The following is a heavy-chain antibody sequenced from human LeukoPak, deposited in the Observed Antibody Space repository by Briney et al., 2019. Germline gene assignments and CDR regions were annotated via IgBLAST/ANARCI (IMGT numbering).Heavy chain of an antibody. V-gene: IGHV3-74*01. J-gene: IGHJ4*01. D-gene: IGHD6-19*01. Sequence: GGSLRLSCAASGFDFSGYWTHWARHAPGKGMVWVSRIKSDGRYTNYADFVKGRLTISRHNAKNTLYLQMNSLRAEDTAVYYCARARPYNSDWYHDYWGHGTLVTVSS. CDR3: ARARPYNSDWYHDY. CDR2: IKSDGRYT. CDR1: GFDFSGYW.